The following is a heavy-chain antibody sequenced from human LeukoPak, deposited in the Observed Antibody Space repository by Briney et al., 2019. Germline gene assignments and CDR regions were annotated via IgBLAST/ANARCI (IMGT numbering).Heavy chain of an antibody. D-gene: IGHD2-21*01. CDR1: GGSISSYY. CDR2: IYYSGIT. Sequence: SETLSLTCTVSGGSISSYYWSWIRQPPGKGLEWIGYIYYSGITNYNPSLKSRVTISVDTSKNQFSLKLSSVTAADTAVYYCARHATDLFYFDYWGQGTLVTVSS. CDR3: ARHATDLFYFDY. V-gene: IGHV4-59*08. J-gene: IGHJ4*02.